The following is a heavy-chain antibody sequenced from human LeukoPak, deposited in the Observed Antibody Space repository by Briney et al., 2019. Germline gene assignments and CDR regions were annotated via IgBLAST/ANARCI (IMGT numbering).Heavy chain of an antibody. J-gene: IGHJ4*02. V-gene: IGHV4-59*08. Sequence: SETLSLTCTVSGGSISSYYWNWIRQSPGKGLEWIGYIYYTGSPNYNPSLKSRVTISVDTSKNQFSLKLSSVNAADAAVYYCARRGYNYGPYYFDYWGQGILVTVSS. CDR2: IYYTGSP. CDR1: GGSISSYY. CDR3: ARRGYNYGPYYFDY. D-gene: IGHD5-18*01.